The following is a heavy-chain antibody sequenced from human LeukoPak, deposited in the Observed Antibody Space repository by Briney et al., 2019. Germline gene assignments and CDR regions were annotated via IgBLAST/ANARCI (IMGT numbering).Heavy chain of an antibody. CDR1: GGSISSYY. D-gene: IGHD3-22*01. J-gene: IGHJ4*02. Sequence: SETLSLTCTVSGGSISSYYWSWIRQPPGKGLEWIGYIYYSGSTNYNPSLKSRVTISVDTSKNQFPLKLSSVTAADTAVYYCARHSRDYDYDSSDLYYFVYWGQGTLVTVSS. V-gene: IGHV4-59*01. CDR2: IYYSGST. CDR3: ARHSRDYDYDSSDLYYFVY.